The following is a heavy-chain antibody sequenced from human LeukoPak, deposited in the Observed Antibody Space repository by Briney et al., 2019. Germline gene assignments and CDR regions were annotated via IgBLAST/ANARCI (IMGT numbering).Heavy chain of an antibody. Sequence: GGSLRLSCVASGFTFSNYSMNWVRQAPGKGLEWVSAISGSGGSTYYADSVKGRFTISRDNSKNTLYLQMNSLRAEDTAVYYCARGFTDYYDSSGYYLIDYWGQGTLVTVSS. CDR1: GFTFSNYS. J-gene: IGHJ4*02. CDR3: ARGFTDYYDSSGYYLIDY. D-gene: IGHD3-22*01. CDR2: ISGSGGST. V-gene: IGHV3-23*01.